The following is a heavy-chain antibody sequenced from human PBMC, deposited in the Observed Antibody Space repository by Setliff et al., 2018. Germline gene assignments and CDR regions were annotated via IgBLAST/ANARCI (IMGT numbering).Heavy chain of an antibody. CDR3: ARGHSSGWYDH. D-gene: IGHD6-19*01. V-gene: IGHV1-69*05. CDR1: GATFSSHG. CDR2: TIPMFGTT. J-gene: IGHJ5*02. Sequence: GASVKVSCKASGATFSSHGISWVRQAPGQGLEWMGGTIPMFGTTEYAQKFQGRLSIITDESTNTAFMQLSSLRSEDTAVYYCARGHSSGWYDHWGQGTLVTVSS.